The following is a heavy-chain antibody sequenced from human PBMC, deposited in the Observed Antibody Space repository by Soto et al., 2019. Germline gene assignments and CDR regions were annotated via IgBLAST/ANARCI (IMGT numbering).Heavy chain of an antibody. CDR2: ISYDGSNK. CDR1: GFTFSSYG. D-gene: IGHD3-22*01. J-gene: IGHJ3*02. V-gene: IGHV3-30*18. Sequence: QVQLVESGGGVVQPGRSLRLSCAASGFTFSSYGMHWVRQAPGKGLEWVAVISYDGSNKYYADSVKGRFTISRDNSKNTLYLQMNSLRAEDTAVYYCAKDRGAITMIVGISDAFDIWGQGTMVTVSS. CDR3: AKDRGAITMIVGISDAFDI.